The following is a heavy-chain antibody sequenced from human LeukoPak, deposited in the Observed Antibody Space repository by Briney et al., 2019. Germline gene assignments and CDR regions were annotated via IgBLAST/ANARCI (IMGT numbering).Heavy chain of an antibody. CDR3: ARHFYGSGTYYHFDY. J-gene: IGHJ4*02. Sequence: ASVKVSCKASGYSFPSYGISWVRQAPGQGPEWMGWISPYNDNTNYAQKLQGKATLTTDTSTSTAYMELRSLRSDDTAVYYCARHFYGSGTYYHFDYWGQGTLVTVSS. V-gene: IGHV1-18*01. CDR1: GYSFPSYG. CDR2: ISPYNDNT. D-gene: IGHD3-10*01.